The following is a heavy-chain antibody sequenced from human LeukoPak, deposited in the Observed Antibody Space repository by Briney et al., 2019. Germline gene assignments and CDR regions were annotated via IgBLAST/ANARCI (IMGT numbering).Heavy chain of an antibody. V-gene: IGHV4-59*01. CDR3: ARHGPDYADDAFEI. D-gene: IGHD4-17*01. Sequence: PSETLSLTCTVSGGSITSYYWSWIRQPPGKGLEWIGYIHYSGSTNYNPSLKSRVTISVDTSKNQFSLKLSSVTAADTAVYFCARHGPDYADDAFEIWGQGTMVTVSS. CDR2: IHYSGST. J-gene: IGHJ3*02. CDR1: GGSITSYY.